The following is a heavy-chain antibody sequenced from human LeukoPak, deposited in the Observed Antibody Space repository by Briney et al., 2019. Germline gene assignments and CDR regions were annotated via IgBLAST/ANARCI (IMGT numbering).Heavy chain of an antibody. D-gene: IGHD2-2*01. J-gene: IGHJ4*02. V-gene: IGHV3-30*02. CDR3: AKEREHCSSTSCLYYFDY. CDR1: GFTYSSYG. Sequence: GGSLRLSCAASGFTYSSYGMHWVRQAPGKGLEWVAFIRYDGSNKYYADSVKGRFTISRDNSKNTLYLQMNSLRAEDTAVYYCAKEREHCSSTSCLYYFDYWGRGTLVTVSS. CDR2: IRYDGSNK.